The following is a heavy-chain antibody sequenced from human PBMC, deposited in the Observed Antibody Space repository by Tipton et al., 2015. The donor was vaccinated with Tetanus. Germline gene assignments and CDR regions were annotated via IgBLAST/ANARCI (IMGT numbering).Heavy chain of an antibody. CDR3: AREYMLDWYFDL. D-gene: IGHD3-10*02. V-gene: IGHV4-31*03. J-gene: IGHJ2*01. CDR2: IYYSGST. Sequence: TLSLTCTVSGGSISSGGYYWSWIRQHPGKGLEWIGYIYYSGSTYYNPSLKSRVTISVDTSKNQFSLKLSSVTAADTAVYYCAREYMLDWYFDLWGRGTLVTVSS. CDR1: GGSISSGGYY.